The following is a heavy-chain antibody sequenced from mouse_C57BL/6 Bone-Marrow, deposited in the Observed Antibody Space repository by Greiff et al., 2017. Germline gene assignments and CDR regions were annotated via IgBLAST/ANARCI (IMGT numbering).Heavy chain of an antibody. CDR1: GYSITSGYY. J-gene: IGHJ2*01. D-gene: IGHD4-1*01. CDR3: GKLGRLYYFDY. CDR2: ISYDGSN. V-gene: IGHV3-6*01. Sequence: VQLKESGPGLVKPSQSLSLTCSVTGYSITSGYYWNWIRQFPGNKLEWMGYISYDGSNNYNPSLKNRTPITPATSKNQFFLKLNSVTTEDAATYYCGKLGRLYYFDYWGQGTTLTVSA.